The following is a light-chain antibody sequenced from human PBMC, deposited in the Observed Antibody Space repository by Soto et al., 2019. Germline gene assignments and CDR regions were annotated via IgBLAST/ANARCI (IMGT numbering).Light chain of an antibody. CDR1: QSISSY. Sequence: TVLTPSPATLSFSPLERSTLSCRSSQSISSYLAWYQQKPGQAPRLLIYDASNRATGIPARFSGSGSGTDFTLTISSLQPEDFATYYCQQSYSTPRTFGQGTKVDIK. CDR2: DAS. J-gene: IGKJ1*01. CDR3: QQSYSTPRT. V-gene: IGKV3-11*01.